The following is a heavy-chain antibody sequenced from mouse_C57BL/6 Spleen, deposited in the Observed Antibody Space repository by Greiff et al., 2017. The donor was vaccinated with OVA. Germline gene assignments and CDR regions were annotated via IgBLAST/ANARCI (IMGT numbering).Heavy chain of an antibody. Sequence: VQLQQPGAELVMPGASVKLSCKASGYTFTSYWMHWVKQRPGQGLEWIGEIDPSDSYTNYNQKFKGKSTLTVDKSSSTAYMQLSSLTSEDSAVYYCARWALDCFDYWGQGTTLTVSS. J-gene: IGHJ2*01. CDR1: GYTFTSYW. CDR3: ARWALDCFDY. CDR2: IDPSDSYT. V-gene: IGHV1-69*01.